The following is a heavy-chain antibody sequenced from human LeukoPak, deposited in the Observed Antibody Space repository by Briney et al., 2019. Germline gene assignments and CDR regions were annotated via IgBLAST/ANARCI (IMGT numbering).Heavy chain of an antibody. CDR2: IDARSGIV. Sequence: LSLTCAVYGGSFSGYYWSWIRQPPGKGLEWVSYIDARSGIVYYADSVQGRFTISRDDAKDSVFLQMNSLRVDDTAVYYCARTYDFGRGPPGDAFDNWGQGTLVTVPS. CDR3: ARTYDFGRGPPGDAFDN. J-gene: IGHJ3*02. D-gene: IGHD3-3*01. V-gene: IGHV3-11*04. CDR1: GGSFSGYY.